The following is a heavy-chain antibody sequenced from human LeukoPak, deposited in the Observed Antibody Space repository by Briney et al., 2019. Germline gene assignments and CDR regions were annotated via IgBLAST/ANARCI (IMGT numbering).Heavy chain of an antibody. Sequence: GGPLRLSCAASGFXFSSYTITWVRQAPGKGLEWVSYISGSSTTIYYADSVKGRFTISRDNAKNSLYLQMNSLRDEDTAVYYCARDVLSYGDSGADYWGQGILVTVSS. CDR2: ISGSSTTI. J-gene: IGHJ4*02. D-gene: IGHD2-2*01. V-gene: IGHV3-48*02. CDR3: ARDVLSYGDSGADY. CDR1: GFXFSSYT.